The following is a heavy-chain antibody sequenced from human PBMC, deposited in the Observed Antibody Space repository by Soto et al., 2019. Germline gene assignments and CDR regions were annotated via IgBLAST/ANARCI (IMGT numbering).Heavy chain of an antibody. J-gene: IGHJ4*02. CDR2: TYCRSKWYN. V-gene: IGHV6-1*01. Sequence: SQTLSLTCAISGDSVSSNSAAWNWIRQSPSRGLEWLGRTYCRSKWYNDYVVSVKSRITINPDTPKNQFSLQLNSVTPEDTAVYYCARGFFNWNYFDYWGQGTLVTVSS. D-gene: IGHD1-20*01. CDR3: ARGFFNWNYFDY. CDR1: GDSVSSNSAA.